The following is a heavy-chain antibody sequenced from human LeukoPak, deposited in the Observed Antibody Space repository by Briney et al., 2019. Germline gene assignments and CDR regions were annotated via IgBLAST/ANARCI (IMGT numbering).Heavy chain of an antibody. V-gene: IGHV1-2*02. CDR3: ARDMVGVAAGTLDY. J-gene: IGHJ4*02. CDR2: INPDSGDT. CDR1: GYTFTGYY. Sequence: ASVKVSCKASGYTFTGYYMHWVRQAPGQGLEWMGSINPDSGDTNYAQNLQGRVTMTRDTSISTAYMELSRLRSDDTAVYYCARDMVGVAAGTLDYWGQGTLVTVSS. D-gene: IGHD6-13*01.